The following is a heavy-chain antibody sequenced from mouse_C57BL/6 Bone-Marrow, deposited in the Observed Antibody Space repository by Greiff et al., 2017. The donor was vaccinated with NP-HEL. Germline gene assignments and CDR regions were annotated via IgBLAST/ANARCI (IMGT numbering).Heavy chain of an antibody. CDR1: GYTFTSYW. CDR2: INPGSGGT. CDR3: ARSDYGNH. Sequence: VQLQQPGAELVKPGASVKLSCKASGYTFTSYWMHWVKQRPGQGLEWIGVINPGSGGTNYNEKFKGKATLTADKSSSTAYMQLSSLTSEDSAVYFCARSDYGNHWGQGTSGTVSS. D-gene: IGHD2-1*01. J-gene: IGHJ4*01. V-gene: IGHV1-53*01.